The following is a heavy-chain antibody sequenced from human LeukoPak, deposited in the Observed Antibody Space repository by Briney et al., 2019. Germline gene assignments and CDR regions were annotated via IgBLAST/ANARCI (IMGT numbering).Heavy chain of an antibody. D-gene: IGHD6-19*01. V-gene: IGHV4-61*09. CDR1: GGSISSGNYY. J-gene: IGHJ4*02. CDR2: IHTSGDT. Sequence: SQTLSLTCTVSGGSISSGNYYWSWIRQAAGKGLEWIGHIHTSGDTTYNPSLKSRVTISVDSSKNQFSLKLTSVTAADTAVYYCARETTLTGYSSGLGFNYWGQGTLVTVSS. CDR3: ARETTLTGYSSGLGFNY.